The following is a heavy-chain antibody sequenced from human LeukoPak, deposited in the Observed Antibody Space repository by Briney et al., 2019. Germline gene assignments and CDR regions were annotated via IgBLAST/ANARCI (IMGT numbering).Heavy chain of an antibody. Sequence: NPSETLSLTCAVYGGSFSGYDWNWTRQPPGRGLEWIGEINHSGSTNYNPSLKSRVTISVDTSKNQFSLKLTSVTAGDTAVYSCAKVTNGWPYFFEDWGQGIQVTVSS. V-gene: IGHV4-34*01. J-gene: IGHJ4*02. CDR1: GGSFSGYD. D-gene: IGHD6-19*01. CDR2: INHSGST. CDR3: AKVTNGWPYFFED.